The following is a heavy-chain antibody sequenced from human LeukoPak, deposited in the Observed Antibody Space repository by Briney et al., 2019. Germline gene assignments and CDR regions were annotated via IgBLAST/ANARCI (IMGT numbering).Heavy chain of an antibody. V-gene: IGHV3-48*03. CDR1: GFTFSSYE. J-gene: IGHJ6*04. CDR3: ARDPGYCTSTSCYSLYGMDV. D-gene: IGHD2-2*02. Sequence: GGSLRLSCAASGFTFSSYEMNWVRQAPGKGLEWVSYISSSGSTIYYADSVKGRFTISRDNAKNSLYLQMNSLRAEDTAVYYCARDPGYCTSTSCYSLYGMDVWGKGTTVTVSS. CDR2: ISSSGSTI.